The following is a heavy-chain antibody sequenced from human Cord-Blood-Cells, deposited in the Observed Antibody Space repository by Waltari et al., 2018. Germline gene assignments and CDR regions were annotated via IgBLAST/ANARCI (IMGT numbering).Heavy chain of an antibody. V-gene: IGHV4-59*01. J-gene: IGHJ4*02. CDR1: GGSISSYY. CDR3: ARSLSNGSGWNFDY. CDR2: IYYSGST. D-gene: IGHD6-19*01. Sequence: QVQLQESGPGLVKPSETLSLTCTVSGGSISSYYWSWIRQPPGKGLEWIGYIYYSGSTNYNPSLKSRVTISVDTSKNQFSLKLRSVTAADTAVYYCARSLSNGSGWNFDYWGQGTLVTVSS.